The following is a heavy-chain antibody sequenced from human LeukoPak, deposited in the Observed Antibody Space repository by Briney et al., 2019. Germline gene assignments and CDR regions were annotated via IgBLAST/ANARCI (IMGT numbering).Heavy chain of an antibody. D-gene: IGHD5-12*01. CDR2: INQDGSEE. J-gene: IGHJ4*02. V-gene: IGHV3-7*01. Sequence: GGSLRLSCAASGFTFSNYWMTWVRQAPGKGLEWVAHINQDGSEEHYMDSVKARFTISRDNAKNSLSLQMNSLRAEDTAVYYCVRDGGVSGYDLLDYWGQGTLVAVSS. CDR3: VRDGGVSGYDLLDY. CDR1: GFTFSNYW.